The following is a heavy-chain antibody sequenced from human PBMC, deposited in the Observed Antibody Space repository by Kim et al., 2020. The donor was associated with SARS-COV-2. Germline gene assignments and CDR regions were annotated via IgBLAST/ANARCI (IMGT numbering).Heavy chain of an antibody. J-gene: IGHJ4*02. V-gene: IGHV1-3*01. Sequence: ASVKVSCKASGYTFTSYAMHWLRQAPGQRLEWMGWINAGNGNTKYSQKFQGRVTITRDTSASTAYMELSSLRSEDTAVYYCARDLDPDSTGTFDYWGQGTLVTVSS. CDR1: GYTFTSYA. CDR3: ARDLDPDSTGTFDY. D-gene: IGHD3-22*01. CDR2: INAGNGNT.